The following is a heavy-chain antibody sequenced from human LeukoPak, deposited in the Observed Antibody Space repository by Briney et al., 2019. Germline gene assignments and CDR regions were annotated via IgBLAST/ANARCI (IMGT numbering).Heavy chain of an antibody. D-gene: IGHD1-1*01. V-gene: IGHV4-31*03. J-gene: IGHJ6*02. CDR2: IYYSGST. CDR1: GGSISSGGYY. Sequence: SETLSLTCTVSGGSISSGGYYWSWIRQHPGKGLEWIGYIYYSGSTYYNPSLKSRVTISVDTSKNQFSLKLSSVTAADTAGYYCARVGGTNYYYYGMDVWGQGTTVTVSS. CDR3: ARVGGTNYYYYGMDV.